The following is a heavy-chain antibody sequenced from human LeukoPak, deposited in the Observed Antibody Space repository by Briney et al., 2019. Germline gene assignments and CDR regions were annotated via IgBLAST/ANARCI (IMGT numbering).Heavy chain of an antibody. Sequence: GGSPRLSCAASGFTFSSYWMSWVRHAPGKGLEEVANIKQDGSEKYYVDSVKGRFTISRDNAKNSLYLQMNSLIAEDTAVYYCARSSPSTMVRGVIIRNYYYYGMDVWGQGTTVTVSS. CDR1: GFTFSSYW. CDR3: ARSSPSTMVRGVIIRNYYYYGMDV. D-gene: IGHD3-10*01. V-gene: IGHV3-7*03. CDR2: IKQDGSEK. J-gene: IGHJ6*02.